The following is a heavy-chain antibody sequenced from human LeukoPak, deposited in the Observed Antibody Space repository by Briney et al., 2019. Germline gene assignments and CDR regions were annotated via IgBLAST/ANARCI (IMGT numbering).Heavy chain of an antibody. D-gene: IGHD5-24*01. CDR1: GFTFDDYA. CDR2: ISWNSGAI. CDR3: AKDRDGYNGNFDY. Sequence: QSGGSLRLSCATSGFTFDDYAMHWVRQTPGKGLEWVSGISWNSGAIGYADSVKGRFTISRDNAKNSLYLQMNSLRAEDTALYYCAKDRDGYNGNFDYWGQGNLVTVSS. V-gene: IGHV3-9*01. J-gene: IGHJ4*02.